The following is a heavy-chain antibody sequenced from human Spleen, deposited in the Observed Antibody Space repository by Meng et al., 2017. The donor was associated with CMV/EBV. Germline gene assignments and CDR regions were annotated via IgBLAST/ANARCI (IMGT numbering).Heavy chain of an antibody. CDR3: ARDNRHLPGGGLDY. Sequence: SVKVSCKASGYTFTSYGISWVRQAPGQGLEWMGGIIPIFGTANYAQKFQGRVTITTDESTSTAYMELSSLRSEDTAVYYCARDNRHLPGGGLDYWGQGTLVTVSS. CDR1: GYTFTSYG. J-gene: IGHJ4*02. D-gene: IGHD1-14*01. V-gene: IGHV1-69*05. CDR2: IIPIFGTA.